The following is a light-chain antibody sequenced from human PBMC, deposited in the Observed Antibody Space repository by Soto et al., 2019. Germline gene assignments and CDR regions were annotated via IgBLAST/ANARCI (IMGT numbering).Light chain of an antibody. CDR3: MQALQTPIT. V-gene: IGKV2-28*01. Sequence: DIGMTQSSLSLPVTLGELASTSCTSGQSLLHSNGYNYLDWYXQKQGQXXQXLIYLGSNRSSGVPDRFSGSGSGTDFTMKISRVEAEDVGVDEGMQALQTPITFGQGTRLEI. J-gene: IGKJ5*01. CDR2: LGS. CDR1: QSLLHSNGYNY.